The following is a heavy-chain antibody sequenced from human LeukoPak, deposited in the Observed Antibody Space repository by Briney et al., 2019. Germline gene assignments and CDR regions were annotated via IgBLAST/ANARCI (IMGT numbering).Heavy chain of an antibody. D-gene: IGHD3-3*01. CDR2: ISSSSSYI. CDR1: GSTISSYS. V-gene: IGHV3-21*01. CDR3: ARDQEFGVVTFIDY. J-gene: IGHJ4*02. Sequence: GGSLRLSCAASGSTISSYSMNWVRQAPGKGLEWVSSISSSSSYIYYADSVKGRFTISRDNAKNSLYLQMNSLRAEDTAVYYCARDQEFGVVTFIDYWGQGTLVTVSS.